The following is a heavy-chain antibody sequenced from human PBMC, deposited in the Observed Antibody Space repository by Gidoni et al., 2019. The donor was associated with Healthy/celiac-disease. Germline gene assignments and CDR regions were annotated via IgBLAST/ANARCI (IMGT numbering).Heavy chain of an antibody. CDR1: GGSFSGSY. D-gene: IGHD6-19*01. J-gene: IGHJ6*02. CDR3: ARGGSGWYAYYYYGMDV. V-gene: IGHV4-34*01. Sequence: QVQLQQWGAGLLKPSETLSLTCAVYGGSFSGSYWSWIRQPPGKGLEWIGEINHSGSTNYNPSLKSRVTISVDTSKNQFSLKLSSVTAADTAVYYCARGGSGWYAYYYYGMDVWGQGTTVTVSS. CDR2: INHSGST.